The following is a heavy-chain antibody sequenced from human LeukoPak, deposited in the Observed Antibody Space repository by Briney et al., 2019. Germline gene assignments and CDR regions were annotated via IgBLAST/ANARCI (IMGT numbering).Heavy chain of an antibody. CDR3: ARDSLPRRYFYYYMDV. J-gene: IGHJ6*03. Sequence: ASLRVSCKTTGYTFVSYGINWVRQAPGRGLEWMGWFSPYHGNTDFAQKFQDRLTMTTDTSTRTAYMELRGQMSDDTPVYYCARDSLPRRYFYYYMDVWGKGTTVIVSS. V-gene: IGHV1-18*01. CDR1: GYTFVSYG. CDR2: FSPYHGNT. D-gene: IGHD6-25*01.